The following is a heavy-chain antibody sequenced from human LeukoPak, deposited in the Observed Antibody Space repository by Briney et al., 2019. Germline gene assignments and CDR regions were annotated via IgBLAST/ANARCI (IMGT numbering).Heavy chain of an antibody. CDR2: ISAYNGDT. CDR1: AFSFVSFG. V-gene: IGHV1-18*01. J-gene: IGHJ4*02. CDR3: ARGTWETAARPYSFDT. Sequence: ASVKVSCKAFAFSFVSFGFNWVRQAPGQGLEWMGWISAYNGDTKYAQKFQGRVTLTTDTSTSTAYMELRSLRSDDTAVYYCARGTWETAARPYSFDTWGQGTLLTVTS. D-gene: IGHD1-26*01.